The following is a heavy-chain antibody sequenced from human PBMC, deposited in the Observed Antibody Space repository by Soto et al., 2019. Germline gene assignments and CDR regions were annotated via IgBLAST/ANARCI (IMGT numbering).Heavy chain of an antibody. J-gene: IGHJ6*02. CDR3: ARGFKRGYSYGLYYYYGMDV. CDR2: IYYSGST. D-gene: IGHD5-18*01. CDR1: GGSITSSSYY. V-gene: IGHV4-39*01. Sequence: SETLSLTCTVSGGSITSSSYYWGWIRQPPGKGLEWIGSIYYSGSTYYNPSLKSRVTISVDTSKNQFSLKLSSVTAADTAVYYCARGFKRGYSYGLYYYYGMDVWGQGTTVTVSS.